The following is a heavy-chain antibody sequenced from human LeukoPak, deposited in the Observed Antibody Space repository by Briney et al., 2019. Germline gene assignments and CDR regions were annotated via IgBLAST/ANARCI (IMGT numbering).Heavy chain of an antibody. V-gene: IGHV3-23*01. J-gene: IGHJ4*02. Sequence: GGSLRLSCAASGYTFSSYAMSWVRQAPGKGLEWVSTISGNGDSTYSADSVKGRFTISRDYSKNTLSLQMNSLRAEDTAVYYCARGQYYYGSASPDYWGQGTLVTVSS. D-gene: IGHD3-10*01. CDR2: ISGNGDST. CDR1: GYTFSSYA. CDR3: ARGQYYYGSASPDY.